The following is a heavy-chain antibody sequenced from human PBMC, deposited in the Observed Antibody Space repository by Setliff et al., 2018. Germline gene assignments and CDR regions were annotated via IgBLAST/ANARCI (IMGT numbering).Heavy chain of an antibody. V-gene: IGHV4-38-2*01. CDR1: VYSISRDCH. CDR3: ARHRAVAGAYYFDF. Sequence: ETLSLTCAVSVYSISRDCHWGWIRQPPGKGLEWIGSIYYSGNTYYNASLKGRITISGDTSKNQFSLKLTAVTAADTAIYYCARHRAVAGAYYFDFWGQGTLVTV. D-gene: IGHD6-19*01. J-gene: IGHJ4*02. CDR2: IYYSGNT.